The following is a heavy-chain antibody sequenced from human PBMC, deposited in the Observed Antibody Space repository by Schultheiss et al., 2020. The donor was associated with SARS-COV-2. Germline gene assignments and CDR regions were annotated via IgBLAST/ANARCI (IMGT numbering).Heavy chain of an antibody. CDR1: GGSISRSNYY. CDR3: ARTMTTVTTFWDLQLLNFDY. CDR2: IYYSGST. D-gene: IGHD4-17*01. V-gene: IGHV4-39*07. Sequence: SETLSLTCTVSGGSISRSNYYWGWIRQPPGKGLEWIGTIYYSGSTYYNPSLKSRVTISVDTSKNQFSLKLSSVTAADTAVYYCARTMTTVTTFWDLQLLNFDYWGQGTLVTVSS. J-gene: IGHJ4*02.